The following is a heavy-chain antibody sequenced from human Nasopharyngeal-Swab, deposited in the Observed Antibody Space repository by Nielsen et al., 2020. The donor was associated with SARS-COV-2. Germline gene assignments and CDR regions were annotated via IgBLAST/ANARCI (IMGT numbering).Heavy chain of an antibody. D-gene: IGHD2-15*01. Sequence: ASVTVSCKASRYTFTGYYMLWVRQAPAQGLEWMGWINPNSCGTNYAQKLQRWVTMTRDTSISTAYMELSRLRSDDTAVYYCARSEGYCSGGSCLGGYGMDVWGQGTTVTVSS. J-gene: IGHJ6*02. CDR3: ARSEGYCSGGSCLGGYGMDV. CDR1: RYTFTGYY. CDR2: INPNSCGT. V-gene: IGHV1-2*04.